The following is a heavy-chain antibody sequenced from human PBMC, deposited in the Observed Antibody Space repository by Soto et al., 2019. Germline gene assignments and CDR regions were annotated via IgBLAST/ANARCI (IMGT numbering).Heavy chain of an antibody. D-gene: IGHD1-1*01. V-gene: IGHV4-4*07. CDR3: ARESGENWTCEAH. CDR1: GAYVSDFS. CDR2: ITVNGIT. J-gene: IGHJ1*01. Sequence: QVQQLESGPGLVKPWDTLSLTCTVSGAYVSDFSWSWIRQPAGTGLEWIGRITVNGITQYTPSFCSRVTMSMDTSRNKSSLNLQSATAADTALYYCARESGENWTCEAHWGQVTLVTVSS.